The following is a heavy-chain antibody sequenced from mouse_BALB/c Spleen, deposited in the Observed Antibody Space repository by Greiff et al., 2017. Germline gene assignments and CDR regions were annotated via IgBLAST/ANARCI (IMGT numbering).Heavy chain of an antibody. J-gene: IGHJ3*01. CDR3: TRSKEGWYDRGPWFAY. CDR1: GYTFTSYW. D-gene: IGHD2-14*01. Sequence: QVQLQQPGAELVRPGASVKLSCKASGYTFTSYWINWVKQRPGQGLEWIGNIYPSDSYTNYNQKFKDKATLTVDKSSSTAYMQLSSPTSEDSAVYYCTRSKEGWYDRGPWFAYWGQGTLVTVSA. CDR2: IYPSDSYT. V-gene: IGHV1-69*02.